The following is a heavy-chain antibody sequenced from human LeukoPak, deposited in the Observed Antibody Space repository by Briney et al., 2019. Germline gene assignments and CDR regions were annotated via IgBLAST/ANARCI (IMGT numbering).Heavy chain of an antibody. V-gene: IGHV3-23*01. CDR3: ARRRYNWNAIDY. J-gene: IGHJ4*02. Sequence: GGSPRLSCAASGFTFSSSAMSWVRQVPGKGLEWVSSISSSGGRTFYTDSVKGRFTISRDNSKITLYLQMSSLRAEDTAVYFCARRRYNWNAIDYWGQGTLVTVSS. CDR2: ISSSGGRT. D-gene: IGHD1-20*01. CDR1: GFTFSSSA.